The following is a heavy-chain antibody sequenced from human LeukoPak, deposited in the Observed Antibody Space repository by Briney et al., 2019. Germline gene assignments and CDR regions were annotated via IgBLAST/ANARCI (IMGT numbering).Heavy chain of an antibody. Sequence: PSETLSLTCTVSGGSISSYYWSWIRQPPGKGLEWFGYIHYSGSTNYNPSLKSRVTISVDTSKNQFSLRLSSVTAADPAVYYCARFLIYCSSTSCYERSGNWFDPWGQGTLVTVSS. J-gene: IGHJ5*02. CDR1: GGSISSYY. CDR2: IHYSGST. D-gene: IGHD2-2*01. V-gene: IGHV4-59*08. CDR3: ARFLIYCSSTSCYERSGNWFDP.